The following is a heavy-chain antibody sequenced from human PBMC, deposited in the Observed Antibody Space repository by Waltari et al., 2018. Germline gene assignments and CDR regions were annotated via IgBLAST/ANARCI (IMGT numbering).Heavy chain of an antibody. Sequence: EVQLVESGGGLVQPGGSLRLSCAASGFSFGGYGMSWVRQAPGKGLDGVSTIDYRGGSTYDADSVKGRFTISRDNSKNTLSLQMSSLRAEDTAVYYCAKAVYINYLFDYWGQGTLVTVSS. CDR2: IDYRGGST. CDR3: AKAVYINYLFDY. J-gene: IGHJ4*02. D-gene: IGHD4-4*01. V-gene: IGHV3-23*04. CDR1: GFSFGGYG.